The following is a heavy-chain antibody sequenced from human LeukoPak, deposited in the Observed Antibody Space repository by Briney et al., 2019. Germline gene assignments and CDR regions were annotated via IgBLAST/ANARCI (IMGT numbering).Heavy chain of an antibody. V-gene: IGHV4-34*01. CDR2: INHSGST. Sequence: SETLSLTCAVYGGSFSGYYWSWIRQPPGKGLEWIGEINHSGSTNYNPSLKSRVTISVDTSKNQFSLKLSSVTAADTAVYYCARARGYSNYVGWFDPWGQGTLVTVSS. J-gene: IGHJ5*02. CDR1: GGSFSGYY. D-gene: IGHD4-11*01. CDR3: ARARGYSNYVGWFDP.